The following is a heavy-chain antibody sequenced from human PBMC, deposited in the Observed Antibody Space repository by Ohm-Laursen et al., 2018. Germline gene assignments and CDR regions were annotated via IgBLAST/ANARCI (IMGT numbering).Heavy chain of an antibody. Sequence: TLSLTCTVSGGSISSGGYYWSWIRQHPGKGLEWIGNIYYSGSTYYNPSLKSRVTISVDTSKNQWSLKLSSVTAADSAVYCCARETGTSGALDNWGQGTQVTVSS. CDR2: IYYSGST. J-gene: IGHJ4*02. D-gene: IGHD3-9*01. V-gene: IGHV4-31*03. CDR3: ARETGTSGALDN. CDR1: GGSISSGGYY.